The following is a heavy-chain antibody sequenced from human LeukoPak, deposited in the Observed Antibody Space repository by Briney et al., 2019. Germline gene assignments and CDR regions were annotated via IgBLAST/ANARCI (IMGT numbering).Heavy chain of an antibody. CDR2: FDPEDGET. V-gene: IGHV1-24*01. Sequence: ASVKVSCKVSVYTLTEFSMHWVRQAPGKGLEWMGGFDPEDGETIYAQKFQGRVTMTEDTSTDTAYMELSSLRSEDTAVYYCATGYGPMVQGVIIYYWGQGTLVTISS. CDR1: VYTLTEFS. CDR3: ATGYGPMVQGVIIYY. J-gene: IGHJ4*02. D-gene: IGHD3-10*01.